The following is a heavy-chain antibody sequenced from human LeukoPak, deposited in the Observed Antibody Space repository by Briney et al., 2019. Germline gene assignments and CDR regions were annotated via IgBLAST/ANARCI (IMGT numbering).Heavy chain of an antibody. V-gene: IGHV4-34*01. D-gene: IGHD2-15*01. CDR1: GGSFSGYY. J-gene: IGHJ4*02. Sequence: SETRSLTCAVYGGSFSGYYWSWIRQPPGKGLEWIGEINHSGSTNYNPSLKSRVTISVDTSKNQFSLKLSSVTAADTAVYYCARGRRLSLIVVVVAATGNYFDYWGQGTLVTVSS. CDR2: INHSGST. CDR3: ARGRRLSLIVVVVAATGNYFDY.